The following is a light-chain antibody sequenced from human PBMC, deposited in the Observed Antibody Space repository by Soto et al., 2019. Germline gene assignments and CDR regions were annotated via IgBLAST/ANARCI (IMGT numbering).Light chain of an antibody. V-gene: IGLV2-8*01. CDR3: SSYAGNNNVV. CDR2: EVT. J-gene: IGLJ2*01. CDR1: SSDVGGYTY. Sequence: QSVRTQPPSASGSPGQAVTISCTGTSSDVGGYTYVSWYQQHPGKAPKLIIYEVTKRPSGVPDRFSGSKSGSTASLTVSGLQAEDEADYYCSSYAGNNNVVFGGGTKVTVL.